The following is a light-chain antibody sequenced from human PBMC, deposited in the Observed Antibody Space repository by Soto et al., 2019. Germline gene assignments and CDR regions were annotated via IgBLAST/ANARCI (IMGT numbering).Light chain of an antibody. CDR3: QQRSNWPST. Sequence: EIVLTQSPATLSLSPGERAALSCRASQSVSSYLAWYQQKPGQAHRLLIYDASKRAPGIPARFTGSGSGTDFTLTIRSLEPENFEVYFCQQRSNWPSTFGGGTKVEI. V-gene: IGKV3-11*01. CDR1: QSVSSY. CDR2: DAS. J-gene: IGKJ4*01.